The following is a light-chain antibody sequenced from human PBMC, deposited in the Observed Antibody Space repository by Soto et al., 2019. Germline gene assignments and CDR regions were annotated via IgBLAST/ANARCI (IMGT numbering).Light chain of an antibody. J-gene: IGLJ3*02. CDR2: SNN. Sequence: QSVLTQPPSASGTPGQRVTISCSGSSSNIGSNTVNWYQQLPGTAPKLLIYSNNQRPSGVPDRFSGSKSGTSASLAISGLQSEDEADYYRAAWDDNLNGLVFGGGTKVTVL. CDR1: SSNIGSNT. CDR3: AAWDDNLNGLV. V-gene: IGLV1-44*01.